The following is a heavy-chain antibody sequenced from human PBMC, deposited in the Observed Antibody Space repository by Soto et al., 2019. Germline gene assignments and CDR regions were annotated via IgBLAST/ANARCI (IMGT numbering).Heavy chain of an antibody. CDR1: GGSISSYY. J-gene: IGHJ5*01. Sequence: QVQLQESSPGLVKPSETLSLTCTVSGGSISSYYWSWIRQPPGKGLEWIGFIFYSGSTSYNPSLKRRVTISIDTSEYQFSLKLNSVTAADTAVYYCASMIGDPVLSFDSWGQGTLVAVSS. CDR2: IFYSGST. V-gene: IGHV4-59*01. CDR3: ASMIGDPVLSFDS. D-gene: IGHD3-10*02.